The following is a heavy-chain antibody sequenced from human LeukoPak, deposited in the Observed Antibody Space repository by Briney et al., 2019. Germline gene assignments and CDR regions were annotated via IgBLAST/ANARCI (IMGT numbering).Heavy chain of an antibody. D-gene: IGHD3-10*01. Sequence: PSETLSLTCTVSGDSISSSSYYWGWIRQPPGKGLEWIGSISYSGSTYCNPSLKSRITISVDTSKNQFSLKLSSVTAADTAVHYCARHRLVGLSGLSWFDPWGQGTLVTVSS. V-gene: IGHV4-39*01. CDR2: ISYSGST. CDR3: ARHRLVGLSGLSWFDP. CDR1: GDSISSSSYY. J-gene: IGHJ5*02.